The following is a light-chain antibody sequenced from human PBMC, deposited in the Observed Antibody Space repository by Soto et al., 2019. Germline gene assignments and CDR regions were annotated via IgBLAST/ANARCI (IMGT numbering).Light chain of an antibody. V-gene: IGKV1-27*01. CDR2: AAS. J-gene: IGKJ1*01. Sequence: DIQMTQSPSSLSASVRDRVTITCRARQGISNYLSWYQQKPWKVPKLLIYAASTLQSGVPSRFSGSGSGTDFTLTIRRLQPEDVATYSCQQYDSAPWPFGHGTKVEIK. CDR3: QQYDSAPWP. CDR1: QGISNY.